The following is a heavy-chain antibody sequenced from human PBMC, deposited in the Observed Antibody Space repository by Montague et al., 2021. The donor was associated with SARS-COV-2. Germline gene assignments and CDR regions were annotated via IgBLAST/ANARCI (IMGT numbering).Heavy chain of an antibody. CDR3: ARVPDYYDSSGYYFDAFDI. D-gene: IGHD3-22*01. J-gene: IGHJ3*02. Sequence: SETLSLTCAVYGGSFSGYYWSWIRQPPGKGLEWIGEINHSGSINYNPSLKSRVTISVDTSKNQFSLKLSSVTAADTAVYYCARVPDYYDSSGYYFDAFDIWGQGPRSSSPQ. CDR2: INHSGSI. CDR1: GGSFSGYY. V-gene: IGHV4-34*01.